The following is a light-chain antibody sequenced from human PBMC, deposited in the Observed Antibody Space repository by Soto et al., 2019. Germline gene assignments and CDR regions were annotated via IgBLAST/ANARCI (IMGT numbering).Light chain of an antibody. V-gene: IGLV7-43*01. Sequence: QTVVAQEPSLTVSPGGTVTLTCASSTGAVTSGNYPSWFQQKPGQAPRTLIYTTDDRHSWTPARFSGSLLGGKAALTLSGVQPEDEAEYYCLLYYGGAHLVFGGGTKVTVL. CDR3: LLYYGGAHLV. J-gene: IGLJ3*02. CDR2: TTD. CDR1: TGAVTSGNY.